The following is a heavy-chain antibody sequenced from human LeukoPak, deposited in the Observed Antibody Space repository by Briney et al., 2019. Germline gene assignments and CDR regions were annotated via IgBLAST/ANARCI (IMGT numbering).Heavy chain of an antibody. CDR3: ARYSSAWPYWYFDL. J-gene: IGHJ2*01. CDR2: ISHSGNT. D-gene: IGHD6-25*01. CDR1: GGSISSGSYS. Sequence: SETLSLTCAVSGGSISSGSYSWSWIRQPPGKGLEWIGYISHSGNTYYNPSLKSRVTISVDKSKNQFSLKLTSVTAADTAVYYCARYSSAWPYWYFDLWGRGTLVTVSP. V-gene: IGHV4-30-2*01.